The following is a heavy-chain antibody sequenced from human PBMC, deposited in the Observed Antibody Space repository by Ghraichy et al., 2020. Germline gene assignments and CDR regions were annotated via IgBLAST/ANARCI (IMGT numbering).Heavy chain of an antibody. J-gene: IGHJ4*02. D-gene: IGHD6-19*01. V-gene: IGHV4-39*01. Sequence: SQTLSLTCTVSGGSISSSSYYWGWIRQPPGKGLEWIGSIYYSGSTYYNPSLKSRVTISVDTSKNQFSLKLSSVTAADTAVYYCARHVPDGTVGWLVLGVAYFDYWGQGTLVTVSS. CDR3: ARHVPDGTVGWLVLGVAYFDY. CDR2: IYYSGST. CDR1: GGSISSSSYY.